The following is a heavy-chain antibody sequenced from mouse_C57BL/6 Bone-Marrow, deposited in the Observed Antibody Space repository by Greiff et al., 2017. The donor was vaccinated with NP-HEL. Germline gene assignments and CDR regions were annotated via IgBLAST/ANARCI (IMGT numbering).Heavy chain of an antibody. CDR3: ARREDSSGFHYAMDY. CDR2: INPSTGGT. D-gene: IGHD3-2*02. V-gene: IGHV1-42*01. J-gene: IGHJ4*01. Sequence: EVQLQQSGPELVKPGASVKISCKASGYSFTGYYMNWVKQSPEKSLEWIGEINPSTGGTTYNQKFKAKATLTVDKSSSTAYMQLKILTSEASAVYYCARREDSSGFHYAMDYWGQGTSVTVSS. CDR1: GYSFTGYY.